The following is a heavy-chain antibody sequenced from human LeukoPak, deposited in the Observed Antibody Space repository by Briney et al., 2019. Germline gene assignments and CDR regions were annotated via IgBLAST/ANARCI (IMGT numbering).Heavy chain of an antibody. CDR3: ARDWQQLVPLDY. D-gene: IGHD6-13*01. CDR1: GFTFSSYS. Sequence: GGSLRLSCAASGFTFSSYSMNWVRQAPGKGLEWASSISSSSSYIYYADSVKGRFTISRDNAKNSLYLQMNSLRAEDTAVYYCARDWQQLVPLDYWGQGTLVTVSS. J-gene: IGHJ4*02. V-gene: IGHV3-21*01. CDR2: ISSSSSYI.